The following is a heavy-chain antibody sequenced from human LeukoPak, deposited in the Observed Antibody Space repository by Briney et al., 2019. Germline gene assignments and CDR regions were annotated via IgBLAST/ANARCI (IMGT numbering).Heavy chain of an antibody. V-gene: IGHV4-59*01. CDR3: ARDQGPPRDYFDY. J-gene: IGHJ4*02. Sequence: SETLSLTCTVSGGSISSYYWSWLRQPPGKGLEWIGYIYYSGSTNYNPSLKSRVTISVDTSKNQFSLKLSSVTAADTAVYYCARDQGPPRDYFDYWGQGTLVTVSS. CDR2: IYYSGST. CDR1: GGSISSYY.